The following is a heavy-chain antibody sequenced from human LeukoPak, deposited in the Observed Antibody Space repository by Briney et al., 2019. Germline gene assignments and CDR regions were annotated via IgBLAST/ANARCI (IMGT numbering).Heavy chain of an antibody. CDR2: ISSSSSYI. V-gene: IGHV3-21*01. CDR1: GFTFSSYS. D-gene: IGHD3-3*01. J-gene: IGHJ4*02. Sequence: PGGSLRLSCAASGFTFSSYSMNWVRQAPGKGLEWVSSISSSSSYIYYADSVKGRFTISRDNAKNSLYLQMNSLRAEDTAVYYCASLFSGDFWVGYWGQGTLVTVSS. CDR3: ASLFSGDFWVGY.